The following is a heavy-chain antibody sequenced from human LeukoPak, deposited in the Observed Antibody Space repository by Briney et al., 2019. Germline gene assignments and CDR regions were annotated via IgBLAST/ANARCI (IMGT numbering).Heavy chain of an antibody. CDR3: AKAPTIFGVINDY. D-gene: IGHD3-3*01. CDR1: GGSISSYY. Sequence: ETLSLTCTVSGGSISSYYWSWIRQPPGKGLEWVSAISGSGGSTYYADSVKGRFTISRDNSKNTLYLQMNSLRAEDTAVYYCAKAPTIFGVINDYWGQGTLVTVSS. CDR2: ISGSGGST. J-gene: IGHJ4*02. V-gene: IGHV3-23*01.